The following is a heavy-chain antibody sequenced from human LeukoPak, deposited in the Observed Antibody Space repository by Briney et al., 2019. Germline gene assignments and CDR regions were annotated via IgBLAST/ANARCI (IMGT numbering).Heavy chain of an antibody. V-gene: IGHV3-23*01. J-gene: IGHJ3*02. Sequence: AGGSLRLSCAASEFTFSNYAMTWVRQAPGKGLEWVSGISASGGTTYYADSVKGRFTISRDNSRNTLYLQINSLRAEDTAVYYCAKRPRDTSGYYLGAFDIWGQGTMVTISS. CDR2: ISASGGTT. D-gene: IGHD3-22*01. CDR1: EFTFSNYA. CDR3: AKRPRDTSGYYLGAFDI.